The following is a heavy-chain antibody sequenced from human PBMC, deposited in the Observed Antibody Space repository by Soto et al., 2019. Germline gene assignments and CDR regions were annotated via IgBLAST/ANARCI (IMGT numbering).Heavy chain of an antibody. Sequence: GXSXKVYWKASGGTXISYDIHLVRQAPGQGLEWIGGIISIFGTANYEQKFQGIVTITADNSKSTLYLKMKSLRAEDKAVYYCAKVSLGALTFTDYYYYGLAVWGQGNTAPVSS. CDR3: AKVSLGALTFTDYYYYGLAV. CDR2: IISIFGTA. D-gene: IGHD1-26*01. J-gene: IGHJ6*02. CDR1: GGTXISYD. V-gene: IGHV1-69*06.